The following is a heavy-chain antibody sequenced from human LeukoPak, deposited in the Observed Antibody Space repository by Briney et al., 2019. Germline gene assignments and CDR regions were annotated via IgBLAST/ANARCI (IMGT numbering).Heavy chain of an antibody. CDR2: IRSKAYGGTT. V-gene: IGHV3-49*04. CDR1: GFTFGDYA. J-gene: IGHJ4*02. CDR3: TRDVEWLFGSHFDY. Sequence: PGGSLRLSCTASGFTFGDYAMSWVRQAPGKGLEWVGFIRSKAYGGTTEYAASVKGRFTISRDDSKSIAYLQMNSLKTEDAAVYYRTRDVEWLFGSHFDYWGQGTLVTVSS. D-gene: IGHD3-3*01.